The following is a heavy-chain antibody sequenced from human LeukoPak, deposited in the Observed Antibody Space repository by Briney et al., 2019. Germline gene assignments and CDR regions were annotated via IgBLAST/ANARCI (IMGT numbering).Heavy chain of an antibody. CDR3: ARVGRGYSYGLSPSFPHPPDY. Sequence: SETLSLTCTVSGGSISSGDYYWSWIRQPPGKGLEWIGYIYYSGSTYYNPSLKSRVTISVDTSKNQFSLKLSSVTAADTAVYYCARVGRGYSYGLSPSFPHPPDYWGQGTLVTVSS. J-gene: IGHJ4*02. CDR2: IYYSGST. CDR1: GGSISSGDYY. D-gene: IGHD5-18*01. V-gene: IGHV4-30-4*01.